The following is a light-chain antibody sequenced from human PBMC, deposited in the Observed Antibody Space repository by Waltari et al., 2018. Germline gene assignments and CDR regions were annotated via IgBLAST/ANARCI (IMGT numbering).Light chain of an antibody. V-gene: IGLV2-11*01. Sequence: SALTQPRSVSGSPGQSVTISCTGPTHDLGSYNYFSWYQQHPGKAPKLIILDVTKRPSGVPDRLSGSKSGNTASLTISGLRAEDEAEYYCCSYAGSYTWVFGGGTKLTVV. CDR2: DVT. J-gene: IGLJ3*02. CDR1: THDLGSYNY. CDR3: CSYAGSYTWV.